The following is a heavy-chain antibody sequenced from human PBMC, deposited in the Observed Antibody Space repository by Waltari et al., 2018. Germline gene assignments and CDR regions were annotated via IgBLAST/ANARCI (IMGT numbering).Heavy chain of an antibody. J-gene: IGHJ4*02. Sequence: QVQLQESGPGLVKPSETLSLTCTVSGGSISSYYWRWIRQPPGKGLEWIGYIYYSGSTNYNPSLKSRVTISVDTSKNQFSLKLSSVTAADTAVYYCARAVATTEYYFDYWGQGTLVTVSS. D-gene: IGHD5-12*01. V-gene: IGHV4-59*01. CDR3: ARAVATTEYYFDY. CDR1: GGSISSYY. CDR2: IYYSGST.